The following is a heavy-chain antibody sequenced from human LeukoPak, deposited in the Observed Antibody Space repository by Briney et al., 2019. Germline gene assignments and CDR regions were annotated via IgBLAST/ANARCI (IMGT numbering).Heavy chain of an antibody. CDR3: AKETGRWLQFDQFITIDY. V-gene: IGHV3-23*01. J-gene: IGHJ4*02. CDR2: ISDTGGST. D-gene: IGHD5-24*01. Sequence: GGSLRLSCAASGFTLSSYAMTWVRQAPGKGLEWVSAISDTGGSTYDADSVKGRFTISRDNSKNTLYLQMNSLRAEDTAVYYCAKETGRWLQFDQFITIDYWGQGTLVTVSS. CDR1: GFTLSSYA.